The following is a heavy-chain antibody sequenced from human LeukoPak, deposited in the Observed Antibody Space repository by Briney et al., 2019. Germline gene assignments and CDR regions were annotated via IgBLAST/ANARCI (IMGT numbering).Heavy chain of an antibody. CDR2: MNPNSGNT. D-gene: IGHD4-11*01. Sequence: ASVKVSCKASGYTFISYDINWVRQATGQGLEWMGWMNPNSGNTGYAQKFQGRVTITRNTSISTAYMELSSLRSEDTAVYYCARNTATITTPFDYWARGPLVTVSS. CDR3: ARNTATITTPFDY. J-gene: IGHJ4*02. V-gene: IGHV1-8*03. CDR1: GYTFISYD.